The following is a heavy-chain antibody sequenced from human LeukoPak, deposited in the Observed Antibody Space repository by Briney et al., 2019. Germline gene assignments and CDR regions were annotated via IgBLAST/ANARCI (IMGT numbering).Heavy chain of an antibody. J-gene: IGHJ4*02. CDR2: IYSGGRT. Sequence: GGSLRLSCAASGFTVSSNYMSWVRQAPGKGLEWVSVIYSGGRTYYADSVKGRFTISRDNSKNTLYLQMNGLRVEDTAVYYCAKSPEFPYYFDYWGQGALVSVSS. V-gene: IGHV3-53*01. D-gene: IGHD2-21*01. CDR3: AKSPEFPYYFDY. CDR1: GFTVSSNY.